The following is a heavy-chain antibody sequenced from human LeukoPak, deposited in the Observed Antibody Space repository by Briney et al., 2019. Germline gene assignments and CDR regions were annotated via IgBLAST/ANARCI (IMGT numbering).Heavy chain of an antibody. J-gene: IGHJ4*02. Sequence: GGSLRLSCAASGFTFSNSAMSWVRQAPGKGLEWDSYISSSGSTIYYADSVKGRFTISRDNAKNSLYLQMNSLRAEDTAVYYCARGLRQWLLTYYFDYWGQGTLVTVSS. CDR2: ISSSGSTI. D-gene: IGHD6-19*01. CDR1: GFTFSNSA. CDR3: ARGLRQWLLTYYFDY. V-gene: IGHV3-48*03.